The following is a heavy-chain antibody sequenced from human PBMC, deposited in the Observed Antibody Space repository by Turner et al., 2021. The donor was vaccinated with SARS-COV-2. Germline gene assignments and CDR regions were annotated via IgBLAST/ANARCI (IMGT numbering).Heavy chain of an antibody. Sequence: EVQLVESGGGFVQPGGSLRLACAASGFTFSSYWTNWVRQAPGKGLGWVSRIKGDGSSTIYADSVKGRFTISRDNAKNTLYLQMNSLRAEDTAVYYCARDGVGATTYLDYWGQGTLVTVSS. CDR2: IKGDGSST. D-gene: IGHD1-26*01. CDR1: GFTFSSYW. CDR3: ARDGVGATTYLDY. J-gene: IGHJ4*02. V-gene: IGHV3-74*01.